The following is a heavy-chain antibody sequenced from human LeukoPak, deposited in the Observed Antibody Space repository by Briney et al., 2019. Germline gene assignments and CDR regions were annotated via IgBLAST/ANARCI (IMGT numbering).Heavy chain of an antibody. J-gene: IGHJ3*01. D-gene: IGHD2-2*01. V-gene: IGHV3-30*04. CDR3: AREVYSYAIDALDL. Sequence: TGGYLRRSCAASGFRFNGYAMHWVRQPPGTGLEWVAVISMDGSQQYYADSVKGRFTISRDNSKNTLYLQMNSLRSEDTSVYYCAREVYSYAIDALDLWGQGTMVTVSS. CDR1: GFRFNGYA. CDR2: ISMDGSQQ.